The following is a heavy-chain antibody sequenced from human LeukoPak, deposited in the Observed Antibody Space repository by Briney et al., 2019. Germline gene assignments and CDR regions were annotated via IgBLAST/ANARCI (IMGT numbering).Heavy chain of an antibody. CDR2: IYYSGST. CDR1: AGSISSYY. D-gene: IGHD3-3*01. Sequence: SETLSLTCTVSAGSISSYYWSWIRQPPGKGLEWIGYIYYSGSTNYNPSLKSRFTISVATPKNQFSLKLSSVTAADTAVYYCARDSSTGYDFWSGYDAFDIWGQGTMVTVSS. CDR3: ARDSSTGYDFWSGYDAFDI. V-gene: IGHV4-59*01. J-gene: IGHJ3*02.